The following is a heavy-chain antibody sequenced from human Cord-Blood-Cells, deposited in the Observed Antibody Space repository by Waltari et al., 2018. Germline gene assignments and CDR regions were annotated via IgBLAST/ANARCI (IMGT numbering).Heavy chain of an antibody. CDR1: GGSISSSSYY. CDR2: IYYSGST. CDR3: ARHPDYGDYVSYYFDY. D-gene: IGHD4-17*01. J-gene: IGHJ4*02. Sequence: QLQLQESGPGLVKPSETLSLTCTVSGGSISSSSYYWGWIRQPPGKGLEWTGSIYYSGSTYYNPSLKSRVTISVDTSKNQFSLKLSSVTAADTAVYYCARHPDYGDYVSYYFDYWGQGTLATVSS. V-gene: IGHV4-39*01.